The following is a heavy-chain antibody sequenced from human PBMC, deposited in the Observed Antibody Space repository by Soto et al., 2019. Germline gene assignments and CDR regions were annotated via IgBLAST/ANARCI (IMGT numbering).Heavy chain of an antibody. Sequence: EVQLVESGGGLVQPGGSLRLSCAASGFPSSSYWMSWVRQAPGKGLEWVANIKQDGSEKYYVDSVKGRFTISRDNAKNSLYLQMNSLRAEDTAVYYCARTYYYDSSGYYYNFYWGQGTLVTVSS. CDR3: ARTYYYDSSGYYYNFY. D-gene: IGHD3-22*01. CDR1: GFPSSSYW. V-gene: IGHV3-7*01. CDR2: IKQDGSEK. J-gene: IGHJ4*02.